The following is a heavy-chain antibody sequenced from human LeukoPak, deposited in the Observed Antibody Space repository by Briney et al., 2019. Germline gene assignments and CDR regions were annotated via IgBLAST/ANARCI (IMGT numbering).Heavy chain of an antibody. CDR2: ISYDGSNK. V-gene: IGHV3-30-3*01. D-gene: IGHD3-3*01. CDR3: ARDPQRFLEWPPTNNWFDP. Sequence: QPGGSLRLSCAASGFTFSSYAMHWVRQAPGKGLEWVAVISYDGSNKYYADSVKGRFTISRDNSKNTLYLQMNSLRAEDTAVYYCARDPQRFLEWPPTNNWFDPWGQGTLVTVSS. CDR1: GFTFSSYA. J-gene: IGHJ5*02.